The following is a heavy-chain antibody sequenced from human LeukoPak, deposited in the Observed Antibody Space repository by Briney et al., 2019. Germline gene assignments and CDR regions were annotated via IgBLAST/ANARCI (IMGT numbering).Heavy chain of an antibody. V-gene: IGHV3-66*01. CDR3: ARDVLREGSSFN. CDR1: GFIVSRNY. J-gene: IGHJ4*02. CDR2: IYINDYA. D-gene: IGHD3-10*01. Sequence: PGRSLRLSCAASGFIVSRNYMSWVRQAPGKGLEWVSIIYINDYAYYSDSVKGRFTISRDNSKNTLDLQMSSLRAEDTAVYYCARDVLREGSSFNWGQGTLVTVSS.